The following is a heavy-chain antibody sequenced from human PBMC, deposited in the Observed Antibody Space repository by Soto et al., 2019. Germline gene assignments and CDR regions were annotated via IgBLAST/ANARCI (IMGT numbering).Heavy chain of an antibody. CDR1: GFTFSSYA. CDR2: ISYDGSNK. J-gene: IGHJ4*02. Sequence: PGGSLRLSCAASGFTFSSYAMHWVRQAPGKGLEWVAVISYDGSNKYYADSVKGRFTISRDNSKNTLYLQMNSLRAEDTAVYYCARDKHRGSSITMIVAFYWGQGTLVTVSS. D-gene: IGHD3-22*01. CDR3: ARDKHRGSSITMIVAFY. V-gene: IGHV3-30-3*01.